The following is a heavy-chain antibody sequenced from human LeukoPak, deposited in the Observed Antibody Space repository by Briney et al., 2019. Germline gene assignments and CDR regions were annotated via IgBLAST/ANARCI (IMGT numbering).Heavy chain of an antibody. Sequence: GGSLTLSCAASGFTFSSYSMNWVSQAPGKGLEWVSSISSSSTYIYYADSVKGRFTISRDNAKNSLYLQMDSLRAEDTAVYYCASLSYDSSGYSYYWGQGTLVTVSS. J-gene: IGHJ4*02. V-gene: IGHV3-21*01. CDR2: ISSSSTYI. D-gene: IGHD3-22*01. CDR1: GFTFSSYS. CDR3: ASLSYDSSGYSYY.